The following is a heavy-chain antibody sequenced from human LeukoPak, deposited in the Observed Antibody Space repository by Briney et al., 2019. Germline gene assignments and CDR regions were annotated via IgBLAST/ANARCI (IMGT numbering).Heavy chain of an antibody. V-gene: IGHV7-4-1*02. CDR2: INTNTGNP. D-gene: IGHD6-19*01. CDR3: ARGHDSYSSGWYEYGMDV. CDR1: GYTVTSYA. Sequence: ASVKVSCKASGYTVTSYAMNWVRQAPGQGLEWMGWINTNTGNPTYAQGFTGRFVFSLDTSVSTAHLQISSLKAEDTAVYYCARGHDSYSSGWYEYGMDVWGQGTTVTVSS. J-gene: IGHJ6*02.